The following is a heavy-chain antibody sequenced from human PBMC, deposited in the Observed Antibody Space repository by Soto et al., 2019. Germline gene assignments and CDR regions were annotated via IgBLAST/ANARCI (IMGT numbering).Heavy chain of an antibody. J-gene: IGHJ4*02. Sequence: EVHLLESGGGLVQPGGSLRFSCPAPEFPFNSYAMSWARQVPGRGLEGVSVIRARGGSSYFADSVKGRFTISRDNSKNVLSLEMNSLRAEDTAIYFCAKGSIEYSASVDNWGQGTLVLVSS. V-gene: IGHV3-23*01. CDR1: EFPFNSYA. CDR2: IRARGGSS. D-gene: IGHD5-12*01. CDR3: AKGSIEYSASVDN.